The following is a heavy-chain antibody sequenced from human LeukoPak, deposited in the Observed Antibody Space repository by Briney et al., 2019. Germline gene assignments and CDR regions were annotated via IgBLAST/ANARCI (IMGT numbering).Heavy chain of an antibody. CDR1: GGSISSYY. J-gene: IGHJ6*03. Sequence: PSETLSLTCTVSGGSISSYYWSWIRQPPGKGLEWMGYIYYSGSTNYNPSLKSRVTISVDTSKNQFSLNLSSVTAADTAVYYCARGYGDYYYYYMDVWGKGTTVTISS. D-gene: IGHD4-17*01. CDR3: ARGYGDYYYYYMDV. CDR2: IYYSGST. V-gene: IGHV4-59*01.